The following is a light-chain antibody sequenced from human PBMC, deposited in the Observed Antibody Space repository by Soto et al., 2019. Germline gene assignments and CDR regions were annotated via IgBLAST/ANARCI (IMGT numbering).Light chain of an antibody. CDR3: QQRANWPLT. Sequence: EIVLTQSPATLSLSPGGRATLSCRASQSVSSYLAWYQQKPGQAPRLLIYDASNRATGIPARFSGSGSGTDFTLTISSLEAEDFAVYYWQQRANWPLTFGGGTKVEIK. V-gene: IGKV3-11*01. CDR2: DAS. CDR1: QSVSSY. J-gene: IGKJ4*01.